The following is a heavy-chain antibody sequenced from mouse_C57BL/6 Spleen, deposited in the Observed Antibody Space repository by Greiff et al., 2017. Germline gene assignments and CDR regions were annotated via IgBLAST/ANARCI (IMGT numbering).Heavy chain of an antibody. J-gene: IGHJ4*01. CDR2: INPNNGGT. Sequence: VQLQQSGPELVKPGASVKIPCKASGYTFTDYNMDWVKQSHGKSLEWIGDINPNNGGTIYNQKFKGKATLTVDKSSSTAYMELRSLTSEDTAVYYCARRRYYGSSDEGYAMDYWGQGTSVTVSS. D-gene: IGHD1-1*01. CDR3: ARRRYYGSSDEGYAMDY. V-gene: IGHV1-18*01. CDR1: GYTFTDYN.